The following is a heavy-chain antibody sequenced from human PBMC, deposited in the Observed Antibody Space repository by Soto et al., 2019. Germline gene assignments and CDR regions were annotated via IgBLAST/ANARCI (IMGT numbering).Heavy chain of an antibody. D-gene: IGHD6-13*01. Sequence: QVQLVQSGAEVKKPGASVKVSCKASGYTFTSYAMHWVRQAPGQRLEWMGWINAGNGNTKYSQKFQGRVTITRDTSASTAYMELSSLRSEETAVYYCARARSIAAAGTRPFDYWGQGTLVTVSS. CDR1: GYTFTSYA. CDR2: INAGNGNT. J-gene: IGHJ4*02. CDR3: ARARSIAAAGTRPFDY. V-gene: IGHV1-3*01.